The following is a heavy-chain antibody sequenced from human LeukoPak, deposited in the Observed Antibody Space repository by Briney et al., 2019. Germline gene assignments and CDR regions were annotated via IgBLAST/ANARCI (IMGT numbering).Heavy chain of an antibody. Sequence: PSETLSLTCTVSGVSISTYSWSWIRQPPGKGLEWIGYIYHSGSTYYNPSLKSRVTISVDTSKNQFSLKLSSVTAADTAVYYCARAQRLLWFGEHYYFDYWGQGTLVTVSS. CDR2: IYHSGST. CDR3: ARAQRLLWFGEHYYFDY. V-gene: IGHV4-59*12. CDR1: GVSISTYS. J-gene: IGHJ4*02. D-gene: IGHD3-10*01.